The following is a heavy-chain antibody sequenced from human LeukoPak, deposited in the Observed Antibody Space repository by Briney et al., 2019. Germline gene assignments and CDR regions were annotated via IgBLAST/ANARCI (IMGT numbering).Heavy chain of an antibody. CDR3: ARGLKLGWIQLVRGPYYYYYMDV. CDR1: GFTFSSYS. J-gene: IGHJ6*03. D-gene: IGHD5-18*01. V-gene: IGHV3-21*01. Sequence: GGSLRLSCAASGFTFSSYSMNWVRQAPGKGLEWVSSISSSSSYIYYADSVKGRFTISRDNAKNSLYLQMNSLRAEDTAVYYCARGLKLGWIQLVRGPYYYYYMDVWGKGTTVTVSS. CDR2: ISSSSSYI.